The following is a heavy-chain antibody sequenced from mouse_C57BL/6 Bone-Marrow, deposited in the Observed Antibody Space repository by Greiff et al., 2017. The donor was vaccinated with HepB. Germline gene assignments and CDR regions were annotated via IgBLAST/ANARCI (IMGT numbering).Heavy chain of an antibody. CDR1: GYTFTSYW. Sequence: QVQLKQPGAELVKPGASVKVSCKASGYTFTSYWMHWVKQRPDQGLEWIGRIHPSDSDTNYNQKFKGKATLTVDKSSSTAYMQLSSLTSEDSAVYYCAMDGSSYGYFDVWGTGTTVTVSS. D-gene: IGHD1-1*01. CDR2: IHPSDSDT. CDR3: AMDGSSYGYFDV. V-gene: IGHV1-74*01. J-gene: IGHJ1*03.